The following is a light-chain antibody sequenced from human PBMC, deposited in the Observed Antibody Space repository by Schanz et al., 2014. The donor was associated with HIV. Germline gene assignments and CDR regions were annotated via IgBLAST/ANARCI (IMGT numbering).Light chain of an antibody. CDR3: SSFAGSNIPWV. J-gene: IGLJ3*02. Sequence: QSALTQPPSASGSPGQSVTISCTGTSSDVGGYNYVSWYQHHPGKAPKLMIYEVIKRPSGVPDRFSGSKSGSTASLTVSGLQPEDEADYYCSSFAGSNIPWVFGGGTKLTV. CDR2: EVI. V-gene: IGLV2-8*01. CDR1: SSDVGGYNY.